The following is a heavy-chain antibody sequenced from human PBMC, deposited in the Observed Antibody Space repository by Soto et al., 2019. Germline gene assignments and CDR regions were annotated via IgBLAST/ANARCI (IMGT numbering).Heavy chain of an antibody. Sequence: SVKVSCKASGGTFSSYAISWVRQAPGQGLEWMGGIIPIFGTANYAQKFQGRVTITADESTSTAYMELSSLRSEDTAVYYCARDRGAIFGVVYFDYWGQRTLVTVSS. V-gene: IGHV1-69*13. D-gene: IGHD3-3*01. CDR1: GGTFSSYA. CDR3: ARDRGAIFGVVYFDY. J-gene: IGHJ4*02. CDR2: IIPIFGTA.